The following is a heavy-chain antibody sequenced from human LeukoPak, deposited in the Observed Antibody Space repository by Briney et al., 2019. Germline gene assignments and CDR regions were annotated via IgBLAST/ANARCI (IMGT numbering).Heavy chain of an antibody. CDR2: IDPSDSYT. V-gene: IGHV5-10-1*01. D-gene: IGHD2-2*01. CDR3: ARRCPSCYAGGMDV. J-gene: IGHJ6*04. CDR1: GFSFSDYW. Sequence: GESLRISCQASGFSFSDYWINWVRQLPGKGLEWMGRIDPSDSYTNYSLSFQGHITIVVDKSISTAYLQWSSLRASDSAMYYCARRCPSCYAGGMDVWGKGTTVTVSS.